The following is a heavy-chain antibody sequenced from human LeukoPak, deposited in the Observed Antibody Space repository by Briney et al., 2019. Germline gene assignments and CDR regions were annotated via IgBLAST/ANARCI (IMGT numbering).Heavy chain of an antibody. Sequence: EPGGSLRLSCAASGFTVSTNCMTWVRQAPGKGLEWVSTIYSGGTTYYADSVMGRFTISRHNSRNTLHLQMNSPRAEDTAVYYCARVDTVMAYYFDLWGQGTLVTVSS. D-gene: IGHD5-18*01. CDR2: IYSGGTT. J-gene: IGHJ4*02. CDR1: GFTVSTNC. V-gene: IGHV3-53*04. CDR3: ARVDTVMAYYFDL.